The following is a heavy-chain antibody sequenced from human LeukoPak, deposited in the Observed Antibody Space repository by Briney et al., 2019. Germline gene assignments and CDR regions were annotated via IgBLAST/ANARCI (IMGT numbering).Heavy chain of an antibody. J-gene: IGHJ6*03. CDR3: ARADYMDV. CDR1: GGSIRSYY. CDR2: IYYSGST. V-gene: IGHV4-59*01. Sequence: SETLSLTCTVSGGSIRSYYWSWIRQPPGKGLEWIGYIYYSGSTNYNPSLKSRVTISVDTSKNQFSLKLSSVTAADTAVYYCARADYMDVWGKGTTVTVSS.